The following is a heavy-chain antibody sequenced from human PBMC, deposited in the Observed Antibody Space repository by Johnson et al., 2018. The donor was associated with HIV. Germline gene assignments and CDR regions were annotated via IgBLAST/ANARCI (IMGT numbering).Heavy chain of an antibody. V-gene: IGHV3-20*04. CDR1: GFTFSDYY. J-gene: IGHJ3*02. D-gene: IGHD7-27*01. CDR2: INWNGGST. Sequence: VQLVESGGGLVKPGGSLRLSCAASGFTFSDYYMTWIRQAPGKGLEWVSGINWNGGSTGYADSVKGRFTISRDNAKNSLYLHMNSLRAEDTALYYCARDGDRHDTGVLGAFDSWGQGTMVTVSS. CDR3: ARDGDRHDTGVLGAFDS.